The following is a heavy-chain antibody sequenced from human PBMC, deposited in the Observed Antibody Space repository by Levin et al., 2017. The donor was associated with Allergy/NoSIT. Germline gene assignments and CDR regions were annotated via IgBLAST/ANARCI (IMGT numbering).Heavy chain of an antibody. V-gene: IGHV1-46*01. J-gene: IGHJ6*02. D-gene: IGHD4-17*01. CDR3: ARDSRMTTVTTPYYYGMDV. Sequence: ASVKVSCKASGYTFTTYYLHWVRQAPGQGLEWMGIINPSGGSTTYAQRFQGRVTMTRDTSTSTVYMELSSLRSDDTAVYYCARDSRMTTVTTPYYYGMDVWGQGTTVTVSS. CDR1: GYTFTTYY. CDR2: INPSGGST.